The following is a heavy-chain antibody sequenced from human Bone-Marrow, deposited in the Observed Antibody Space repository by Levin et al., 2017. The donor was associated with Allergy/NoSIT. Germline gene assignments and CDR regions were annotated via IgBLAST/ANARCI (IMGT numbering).Heavy chain of an antibody. V-gene: IGHV3-23*01. J-gene: IGHJ4*02. D-gene: IGHD3-10*01. CDR2: ISGSGSNT. CDR1: GFIFGSYA. CDR3: TKDGWF. Sequence: GESLKISCAASGFIFGSYAMNWVRQAPGKGLEWVSGISGSGSNTYSADPVKGRFTISRDNSKRTLYLEMNSLRVEDTALYYCTKDGWFWGQGTLVTVSS.